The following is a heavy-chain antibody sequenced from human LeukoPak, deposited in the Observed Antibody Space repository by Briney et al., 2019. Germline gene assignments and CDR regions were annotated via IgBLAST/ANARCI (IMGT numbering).Heavy chain of an antibody. D-gene: IGHD3-10*01. Sequence: GGSLRLSCAASGFTFSSYAMHWVRQAPGKGLEWVAVISYDGSNKYYADSEKGRFTISRDNSKNTLYLQMNSLRAEDTAVYYCARDRTMVHFDYWGQGTLVTVSS. CDR1: GFTFSSYA. J-gene: IGHJ4*02. CDR2: ISYDGSNK. CDR3: ARDRTMVHFDY. V-gene: IGHV3-30*04.